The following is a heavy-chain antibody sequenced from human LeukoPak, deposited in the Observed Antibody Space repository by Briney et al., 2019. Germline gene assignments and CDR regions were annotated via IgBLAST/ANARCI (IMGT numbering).Heavy chain of an antibody. V-gene: IGHV4-61*02. CDR2: IYTSGST. D-gene: IGHD3-10*01. Sequence: SETLSLTCTVSGVSISSSSYYWGWIRQPTGKGLEWIGRIYTSGSTNYNPSLKSRVTISVDTSKNQFSLKLSSVTAADTAVYYCARERSGWFGELFPYDYWGQGTLVTVSS. J-gene: IGHJ4*02. CDR3: ARERSGWFGELFPYDY. CDR1: GVSISSSSYY.